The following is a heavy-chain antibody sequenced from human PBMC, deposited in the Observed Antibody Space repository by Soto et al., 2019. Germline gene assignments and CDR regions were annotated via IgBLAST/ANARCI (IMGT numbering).Heavy chain of an antibody. J-gene: IGHJ5*02. CDR2: INDSGVST. CDR1: GFTFSNSA. D-gene: IGHD1-26*01. CDR3: ARDFGGP. V-gene: IGHV3-23*01. Sequence: GGSLRLSCAAAGFTFSNSAMSWVRQAPGKGLDWVSSINDSGVSTYYADSVKGRFTISRDNAKNSLYLDMNSLRVEDTAIYFCARDFGGPWGQGTLVTVSS.